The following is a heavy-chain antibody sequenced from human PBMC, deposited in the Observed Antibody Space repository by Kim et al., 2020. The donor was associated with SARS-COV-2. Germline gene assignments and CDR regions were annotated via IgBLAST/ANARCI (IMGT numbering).Heavy chain of an antibody. J-gene: IGHJ4*02. CDR3: ARDREITMVRGVFDY. V-gene: IGHV1-3*01. Sequence: KFQGRVTITRDPSASTAYMELSRLRSEDTAVYYCARDREITMVRGVFDYWGQGTLVTVSS. D-gene: IGHD3-10*01.